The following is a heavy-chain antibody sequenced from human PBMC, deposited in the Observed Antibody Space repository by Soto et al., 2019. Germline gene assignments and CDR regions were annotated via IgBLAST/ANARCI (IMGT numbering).Heavy chain of an antibody. J-gene: IGHJ4*02. V-gene: IGHV3-33*01. D-gene: IGHD6-6*01. CDR1: GFTFSSYG. CDR2: IWYDGSNI. Sequence: PGGSLRLSCAASGFTFSSYGMHWVRQAPGKGLEWVAVIWYDGSNIYYADSVKGRFTISRDNSKNTLYLQMDSLRAEDTAVYYCARARRAARPGALILWGQGTLVTVSS. CDR3: ARARRAARPGALIL.